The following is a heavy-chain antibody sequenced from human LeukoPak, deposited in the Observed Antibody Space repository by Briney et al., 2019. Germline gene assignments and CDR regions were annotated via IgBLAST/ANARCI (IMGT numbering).Heavy chain of an antibody. Sequence: GASVKVSCKASGGTFSSYAISWVRQAPGQGLEWMGGIIPIFGTANYAQKFQGRVTITTDESTSTAYMELSSLRSEDTAVYYCASNRFSNHARPLRFLEWLSDYWGQGTLVTVSS. D-gene: IGHD3-3*01. J-gene: IGHJ4*02. CDR2: IIPIFGTA. CDR3: ASNRFSNHARPLRFLEWLSDY. CDR1: GGTFSSYA. V-gene: IGHV1-69*05.